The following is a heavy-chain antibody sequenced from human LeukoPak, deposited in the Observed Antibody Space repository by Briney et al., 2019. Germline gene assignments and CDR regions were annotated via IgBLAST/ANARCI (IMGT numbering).Heavy chain of an antibody. CDR1: GGSISSYH. V-gene: IGHV4-59*01. Sequence: SETLSLTCTVSGGSISSYHWSWIRQPPGKGLECIGYIYSSGSTNYNPSLKSRVTISVDTSKNQFSLKLSSVTAADTAVYYCARARNYYDSSGFYYEGDAFDIWGQGTMVTVSS. CDR3: ARARNYYDSSGFYYEGDAFDI. D-gene: IGHD3-22*01. CDR2: IYSSGST. J-gene: IGHJ3*02.